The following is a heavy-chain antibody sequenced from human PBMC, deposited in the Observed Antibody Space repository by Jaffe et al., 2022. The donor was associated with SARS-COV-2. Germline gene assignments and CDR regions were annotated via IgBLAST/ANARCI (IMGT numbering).Heavy chain of an antibody. CDR1: GGSISSRGYY. V-gene: IGHV4-31*03. D-gene: IGHD1-7*01. CDR3: ARRRVDTGTTSGGEVDYFDP. CDR2: MYYSGNT. J-gene: IGHJ5*02. Sequence: QVQLQESGPGLVKPSQTLSLTCTVSGGSISSRGYYWSWIRQHPGKGLECIGYMYYSGNTYYNPTLQSRITISVDTSKNQFSLKLTSVTAADTAVYYCARRRVDTGTTSGGEVDYFDPWGQGTLVTVSS.